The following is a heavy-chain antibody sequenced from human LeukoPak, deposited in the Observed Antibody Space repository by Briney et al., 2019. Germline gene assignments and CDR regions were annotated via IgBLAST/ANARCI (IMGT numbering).Heavy chain of an antibody. CDR2: MNPNSGNT. J-gene: IGHJ4*02. Sequence: GASVKVSCKASGYIFTGYYMHWVRQAPGQGLEWMGWMNPNSGNTGYAQKFQGGVTMTRNTSISTAYMELSSLRSEDTAVYYCAREVAAAGTPMSGWGQGTLVTVSS. V-gene: IGHV1-8*02. CDR1: GYIFTGYY. CDR3: AREVAAAGTPMSG. D-gene: IGHD6-13*01.